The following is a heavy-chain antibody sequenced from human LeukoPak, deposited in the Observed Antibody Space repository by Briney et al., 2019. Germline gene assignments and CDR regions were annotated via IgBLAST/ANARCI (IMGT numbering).Heavy chain of an antibody. Sequence: GGSLRLSCAASGFTFSSYWMSWVRQAPGKGLEWVANIKQDGSEKYYVDSVKGRFTISRDNAKNSLYLQMNSLRAEDTAVYYCASSYYDFWSGYYVGYWGQGTLVTVSS. CDR2: IKQDGSEK. J-gene: IGHJ4*02. CDR3: ASSYYDFWSGYYVGY. D-gene: IGHD3-3*01. V-gene: IGHV3-7*01. CDR1: GFTFSSYW.